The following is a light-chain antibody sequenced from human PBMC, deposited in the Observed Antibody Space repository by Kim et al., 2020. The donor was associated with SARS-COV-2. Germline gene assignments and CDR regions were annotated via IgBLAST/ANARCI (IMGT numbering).Light chain of an antibody. V-gene: IGLV3-21*04. CDR3: QVWDSSSDDWV. CDR1: NIGSKS. Sequence: SYELTQPPSVSVAPGKTARITCGGNNIGSKSVHWYQQKPGQAPVLVIYYNSDRPSGNPERFSGSNSGNTATLTISRVEAGDEAEYYCQVWDSSSDDWVFG. J-gene: IGLJ3*02. CDR2: YNS.